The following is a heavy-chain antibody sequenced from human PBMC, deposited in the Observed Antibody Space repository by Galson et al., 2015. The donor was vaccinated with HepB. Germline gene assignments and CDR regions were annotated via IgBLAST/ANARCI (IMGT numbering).Heavy chain of an antibody. CDR3: ARHESESKTYAADN. J-gene: IGHJ4*02. V-gene: IGHV4-39*01. CDR1: GGSISSSSYY. Sequence: SETLSLTCTVSGGSISSSSYYWGWLRQPPGKGLEWIESFYYTGNTHYNPSLKSRVTISGDTSKNQFSLKLNSVTAADTAVYYCARHESESKTYAADNWGQGTLVTVSS. CDR2: FYYTGNT. D-gene: IGHD2-2*01.